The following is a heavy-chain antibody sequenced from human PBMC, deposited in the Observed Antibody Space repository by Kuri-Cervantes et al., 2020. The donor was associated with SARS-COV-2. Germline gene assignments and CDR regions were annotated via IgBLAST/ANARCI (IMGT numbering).Heavy chain of an antibody. CDR2: VNHRGST. V-gene: IGHV4-34*01. D-gene: IGHD5-18*01. CDR3: ARGYTFLRYIYYMDV. J-gene: IGHJ6*03. CDR1: GGSFSGYY. Sequence: SETLSLTCAFYGGSFSGYYWNWIRQSPGKGLEWIGEVNHRGSTNYNPSLKSRVTISVDTSSKQFSLHLGSVTAADTAVYYCARGYTFLRYIYYMDVWGRGTTVTVSS.